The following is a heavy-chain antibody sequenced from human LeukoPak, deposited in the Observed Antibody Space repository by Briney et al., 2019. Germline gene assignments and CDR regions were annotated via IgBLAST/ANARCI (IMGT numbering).Heavy chain of an antibody. J-gene: IGHJ4*02. Sequence: SETLSLTCAVYGGSFSGYYWSWIRQPPGKGLEWIGEINHSGSTNYNPSLKSRVTISVDTSKNQFSLKLSSVTAADTAVYYCARGRELLGYCSSTSCYTEFDYWGQGALVTVSS. D-gene: IGHD2-2*02. CDR3: ARGRELLGYCSSTSCYTEFDY. CDR2: INHSGST. V-gene: IGHV4-34*01. CDR1: GGSFSGYY.